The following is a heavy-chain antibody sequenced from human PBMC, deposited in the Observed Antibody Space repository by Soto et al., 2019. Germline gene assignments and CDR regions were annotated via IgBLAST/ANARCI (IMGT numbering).Heavy chain of an antibody. V-gene: IGHV4-31*03. D-gene: IGHD3-22*01. J-gene: IGHJ4*02. CDR1: GDSMSSGAYY. CDR2: IYYSGNT. Sequence: PSDTLSLTCSVSGDSMSSGAYYWNWIRQHPGKGLEWIAYIYYSGNTYYNPSLRSRINISVDTSKSQFSLKLTSVTDADTAVYYCASSYSGYLDNWGQGTLVTVSS. CDR3: ASSYSGYLDN.